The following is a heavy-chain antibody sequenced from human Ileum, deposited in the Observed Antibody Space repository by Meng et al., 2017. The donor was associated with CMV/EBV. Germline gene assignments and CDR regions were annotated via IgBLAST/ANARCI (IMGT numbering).Heavy chain of an antibody. D-gene: IGHD3-10*01. Sequence: GESLKISCGASGFTFSSYAIYWVRQAPGKGLVWVSRISDDGGDTNYADSAKGRFSISRDNAKNTVYLQMNSLRAEDTAVYYCVKAYGSGTYCFDKWGQGTLVTVSS. V-gene: IGHV3-74*01. CDR2: ISDDGGDT. J-gene: IGHJ4*02. CDR3: VKAYGSGTYCFDK. CDR1: GFTFSSYA.